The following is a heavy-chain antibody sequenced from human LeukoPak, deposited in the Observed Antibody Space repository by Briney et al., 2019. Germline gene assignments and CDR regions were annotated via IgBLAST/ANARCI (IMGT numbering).Heavy chain of an antibody. CDR1: KFTFTNYG. CDR2: ISYDGSNK. V-gene: IGHV3-30*03. Sequence: GRSLRLSCAASKFTFTNYGMHWVRQAPGKGLEWVAVISYDGSNKYYADSVKGRFTISRDNAKNSLYLQMNSLRAEDTAVYYCARYYCTNGVCYFDYWGQGTLVTVSS. CDR3: ARYYCTNGVCYFDY. D-gene: IGHD2-8*01. J-gene: IGHJ4*02.